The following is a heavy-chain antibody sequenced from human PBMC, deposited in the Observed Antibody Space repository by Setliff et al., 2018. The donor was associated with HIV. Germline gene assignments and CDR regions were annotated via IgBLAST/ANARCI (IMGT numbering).Heavy chain of an antibody. Sequence: PSETLSLTCAVSGGSISSSNWWSWVRQPPGKGLEWIGETYHSGSTNYNPSLKSRVTISVDKSKNHFSLKLSSVTAADTAVYYCARAALLKLPLGYYYGMDVWGQGTTVTVSS. D-gene: IGHD1-7*01. J-gene: IGHJ6*02. CDR1: GGSISSSNW. CDR3: ARAALLKLPLGYYYGMDV. V-gene: IGHV4-4*02. CDR2: TYHSGST.